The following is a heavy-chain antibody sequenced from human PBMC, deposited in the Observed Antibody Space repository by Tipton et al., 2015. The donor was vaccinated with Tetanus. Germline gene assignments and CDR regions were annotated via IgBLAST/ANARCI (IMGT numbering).Heavy chain of an antibody. D-gene: IGHD1-26*01. Sequence: TLSLTCTVSGGSISSSSYYWGWIRQPPGKGLEWIGSIYYSGSTYYTPSLKSRVTISVDTSKNQFSLKLSSVTAADTAVYYCARLSGSYYHYYGMDVWGQGTTVTVSS. CDR1: GGSISSSSYY. V-gene: IGHV4-39*01. CDR2: IYYSGST. J-gene: IGHJ6*02. CDR3: ARLSGSYYHYYGMDV.